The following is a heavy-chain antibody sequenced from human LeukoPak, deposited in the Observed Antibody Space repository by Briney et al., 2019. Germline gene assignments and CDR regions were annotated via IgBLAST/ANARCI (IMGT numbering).Heavy chain of an antibody. CDR2: ISYSGST. CDR3: ARDRRDGYNFVDV. CDR1: GVSISRYY. J-gene: IGHJ4*02. D-gene: IGHD5-24*01. V-gene: IGHV4-59*01. Sequence: SETLSLTCTVSGVSISRYYWSWIRQPPGKGLEWIGYISYSGSTDYNPSLKSRVTITVDTSKNQFSLKLKSVTPADTAIYSCARDRRDGYNFVDVWGQGTLATVSS.